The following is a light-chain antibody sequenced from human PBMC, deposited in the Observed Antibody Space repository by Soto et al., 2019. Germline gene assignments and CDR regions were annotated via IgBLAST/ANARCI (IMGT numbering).Light chain of an antibody. Sequence: QSALTQPRSVSGSPGQSVTISCTGTSSDVGGYNYVSWYQQHPGKAPKLMIYDVSKRPSGVPDRFSGSKSGNTASLTISGLQAEDEDDYYCCSYASSSPDVFGTGTKLTVL. CDR2: DVS. J-gene: IGLJ1*01. CDR1: SSDVGGYNY. CDR3: CSYASSSPDV. V-gene: IGLV2-11*01.